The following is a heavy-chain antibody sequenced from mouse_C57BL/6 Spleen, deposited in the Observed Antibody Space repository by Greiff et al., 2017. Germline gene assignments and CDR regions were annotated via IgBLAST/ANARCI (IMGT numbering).Heavy chain of an antibody. V-gene: IGHV1-81*01. CDR1: GYTFTSYG. CDR3: ARWTTTVVALYCFDY. D-gene: IGHD1-1*01. J-gene: IGHJ2*01. Sequence: QVQLQQSGAELARPGASVKLSCKASGYTFTSYGISWVKQRTGQGLEWIGEIYPRSGNTYYNEKFKGKATLTADKSSSTAYMELRSLTSEDSAVYFGARWTTTVVALYCFDYWGQGTTLTVSS. CDR2: IYPRSGNT.